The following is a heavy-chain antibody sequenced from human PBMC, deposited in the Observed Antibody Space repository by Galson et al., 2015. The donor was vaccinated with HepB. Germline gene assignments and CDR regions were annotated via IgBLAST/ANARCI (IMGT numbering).Heavy chain of an antibody. D-gene: IGHD6-19*01. CDR3: ARDRLGYYGMDV. CDR2: ISSSSGSNT. Sequence: SLRLSCEASGFTFSTYSMHWVRQAPGQGLEWISYISSSSGSNTYYADSVEGRVIITRDSAKNSVYLQINSLRDDDTAVYYCARDRLGYYGMDVWGLGTTVTVSS. J-gene: IGHJ6*02. V-gene: IGHV3-48*02. CDR1: GFTFSTYS.